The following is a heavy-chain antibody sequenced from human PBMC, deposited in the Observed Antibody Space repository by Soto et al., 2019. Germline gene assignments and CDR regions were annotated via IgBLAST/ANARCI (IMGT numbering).Heavy chain of an antibody. V-gene: IGHV1-8*01. Sequence: ASVKVSCXASGYTFTSYDINWVRQATGQGLEWMGWMNPNSGNTGYAQKFQGRVTMTRNTSITTAYMELSSLRSEDTAVYYCARERTVAGNDYWGQGTLVTSPQ. CDR1: GYTFTSYD. CDR3: ARERTVAGNDY. CDR2: MNPNSGNT. J-gene: IGHJ4*02. D-gene: IGHD6-19*01.